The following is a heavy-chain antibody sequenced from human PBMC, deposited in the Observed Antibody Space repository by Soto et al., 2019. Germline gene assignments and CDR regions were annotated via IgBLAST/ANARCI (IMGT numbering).Heavy chain of an antibody. CDR3: ARDPKTSGGQHWAFNYFDS. Sequence: GGSLRLSCAASGFSFSISPMHFFRQAPGKGPEWVALISYDGTNKFYADSVKGRFTISRDNSKSTLYLQVDSLRPEDAAVYYCARDPKTSGGQHWAFNYFDSWGQGTLVTVSS. V-gene: IGHV3-30-3*01. CDR2: ISYDGTNK. D-gene: IGHD7-27*01. J-gene: IGHJ4*02. CDR1: GFSFSISP.